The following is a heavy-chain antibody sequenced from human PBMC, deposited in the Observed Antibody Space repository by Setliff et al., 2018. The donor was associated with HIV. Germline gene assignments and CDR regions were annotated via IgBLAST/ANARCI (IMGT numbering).Heavy chain of an antibody. J-gene: IGHJ6*03. CDR1: GFTFSSYA. D-gene: IGHD3-3*01. CDR2: ISGSGGST. V-gene: IGHV3-23*01. CDR3: ARCYYNFWSGYPLDYMDV. Sequence: GGSLRLFCAASGFTFSSYAMSWVRQAPGKGLEWVSAISGSGGSTYYADSVKGRFTISRDNSKNTLYLQMNSLSAEDTAVYYCARCYYNFWSGYPLDYMDVWGKGTTVTVSS.